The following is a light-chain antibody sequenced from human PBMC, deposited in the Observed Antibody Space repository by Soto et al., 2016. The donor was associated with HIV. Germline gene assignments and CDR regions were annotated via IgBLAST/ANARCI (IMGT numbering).Light chain of an antibody. V-gene: IGLV3-1*01. J-gene: IGLJ2*01. CDR2: QDE. Sequence: SYELTQPPSVSVSPGQTASIICSGDTLGDKYVSWYQQKSSQSPMLIIFQDEKRPSGIPERFSGTNSGNTASLTITGTQAVDEADYYCQAWDKGTVVFGGGTKLTVL. CDR1: TLGDKY. CDR3: QAWDKGTVV.